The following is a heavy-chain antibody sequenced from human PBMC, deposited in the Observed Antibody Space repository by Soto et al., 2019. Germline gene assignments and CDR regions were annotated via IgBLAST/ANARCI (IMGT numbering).Heavy chain of an antibody. V-gene: IGHV3-23*01. CDR2: ISGSGGST. CDR1: GFTFSSYA. Sequence: PGGSLRLSCAASGFTFSSYAMSWVRQAPGKGLEWVSAISGSGGSTYYADSVKGRFTISRDNSKNTLYLQMNSLRAEDTAVYYCAKDRGYCSGGSCYPEPAFDIWGQGTMVTVSS. J-gene: IGHJ3*02. CDR3: AKDRGYCSGGSCYPEPAFDI. D-gene: IGHD2-15*01.